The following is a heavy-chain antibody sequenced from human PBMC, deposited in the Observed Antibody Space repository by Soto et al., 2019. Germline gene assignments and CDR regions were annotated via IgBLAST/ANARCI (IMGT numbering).Heavy chain of an antibody. D-gene: IGHD6-13*01. CDR3: AKDRLRAAAGSNWFDP. CDR1: GYTFTSYG. V-gene: IGHV1-18*01. J-gene: IGHJ5*02. Sequence: ASVKVSCKASGYTFTSYGISWVRQAPGQGLEWMGWISAYNGNTNYAQKLQGRVTMTTDTSTSTAYMELRSLRSDDTAVYYCAKDRLRAAAGSNWFDPWGQGTLLTVSS. CDR2: ISAYNGNT.